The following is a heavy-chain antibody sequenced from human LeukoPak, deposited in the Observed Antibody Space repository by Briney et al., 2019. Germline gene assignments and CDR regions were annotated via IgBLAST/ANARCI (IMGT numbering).Heavy chain of an antibody. CDR3: ARETDFWSGYSYFDY. V-gene: IGHV3-33*01. J-gene: IGHJ4*02. CDR1: GFTFSSYG. Sequence: GGSLRLSCAASGFTFSSYGMHWVRQAPGKGLEWVAVIWYDGSNKYYADSVKGRFTISRDNSKNTLYLQMNSLRAEDTAVYYCARETDFWSGYSYFDYWGQGTLVTVSS. CDR2: IWYDGSNK. D-gene: IGHD3-3*01.